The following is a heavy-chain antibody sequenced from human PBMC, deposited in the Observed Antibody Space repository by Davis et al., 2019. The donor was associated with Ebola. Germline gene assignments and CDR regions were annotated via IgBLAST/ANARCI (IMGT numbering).Heavy chain of an antibody. D-gene: IGHD5-12*01. Sequence: PSETLSLTCAISGDSVSSAGWNWIRQSPSRGLEWLGRTYYMSKWYNDYAPSVVGRISINADTSKNHFSLQLNSVTPEDTAMYYCARGWLRTGMDVWGKGTTVTVSS. CDR2: TYYMSKWYN. CDR1: GDSVSSAG. CDR3: ARGWLRTGMDV. V-gene: IGHV6-1*01. J-gene: IGHJ6*04.